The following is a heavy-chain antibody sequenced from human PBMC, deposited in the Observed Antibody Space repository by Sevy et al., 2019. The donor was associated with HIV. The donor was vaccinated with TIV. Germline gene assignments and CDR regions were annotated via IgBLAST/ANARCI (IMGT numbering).Heavy chain of an antibody. V-gene: IGHV3-48*01. CDR3: ATSPSYDILTGFD. J-gene: IGHJ4*02. CDR1: GFTFSSYS. Sequence: GGSLRLSCAASGFTFSSYSMNWVRQAPGKGLEWVSYISSSSSTIYYADSVKGRFTISRDNAKNSLYLQMNSLRAEDTAVYYCATSPSYDILTGFDWGQGTLVTVSS. CDR2: ISSSSSTI. D-gene: IGHD3-9*01.